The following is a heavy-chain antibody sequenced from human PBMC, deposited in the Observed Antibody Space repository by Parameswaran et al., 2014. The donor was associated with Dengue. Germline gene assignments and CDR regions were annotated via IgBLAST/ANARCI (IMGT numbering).Heavy chain of an antibody. J-gene: IGHJ6*02. CDR3: AVDMVRVSNGYYYYYGMDV. V-gene: IGHV1-69*01. D-gene: IGHD3-10*01. CDR2: IIPIFGTA. Sequence: WVRQAPGQGLEWMGGIIPIFGTANYAQKFQGRVTITADESTSTAYMELSSLRSEDTAVYYCAVDMVRVSNGYYYYYGMDVWGQGTTVTVSS.